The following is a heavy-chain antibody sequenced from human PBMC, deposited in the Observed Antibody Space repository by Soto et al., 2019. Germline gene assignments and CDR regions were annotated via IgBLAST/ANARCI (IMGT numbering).Heavy chain of an antibody. V-gene: IGHV4-34*01. CDR1: GGSFSGYY. CDR2: INHSGST. Sequence: SETLSLTCAVYGGSFSGYYWSWIRQPPGKGLEWIGEINHSGSTNYNPSLKSRVTISVDTSKNQFSLKLSSVTAADTAVYYCARGNIAAALVYWGQGTLVTVS. J-gene: IGHJ4*02. CDR3: ARGNIAAALVY. D-gene: IGHD6-13*01.